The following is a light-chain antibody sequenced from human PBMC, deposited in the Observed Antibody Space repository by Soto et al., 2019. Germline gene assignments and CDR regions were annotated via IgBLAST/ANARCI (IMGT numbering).Light chain of an antibody. V-gene: IGKV1-39*01. CDR3: QQSYSTPSP. J-gene: IGKJ2*01. Sequence: IQMTQSPSSLSASLVYIFTITCXASQTINIYLNWYQQKPGKAPELLIYTTSRLHSGVPSRFTGSGSGTDFTLTIASLQPEDLTTYFCQQSYSTPSPLGQGTKVDIK. CDR1: QTINIY. CDR2: TTS.